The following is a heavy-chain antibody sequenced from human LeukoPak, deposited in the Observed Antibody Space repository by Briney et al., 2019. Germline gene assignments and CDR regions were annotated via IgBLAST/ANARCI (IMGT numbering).Heavy chain of an antibody. CDR3: ASLPRSGERWVAYSSSWYEDAFDI. CDR1: GLTFSDYY. D-gene: IGHD6-13*01. J-gene: IGHJ3*02. Sequence: GGSLRLSCAASGLTFSDYYMSWIRQAPGKGLEWVSYISSSGSTIYYADSVKGRFTISRDNAKNSLYLQMNSLRAEDTAVYYCASLPRSGERWVAYSSSWYEDAFDIWGQGTMVTVSS. V-gene: IGHV3-11*04. CDR2: ISSSGSTI.